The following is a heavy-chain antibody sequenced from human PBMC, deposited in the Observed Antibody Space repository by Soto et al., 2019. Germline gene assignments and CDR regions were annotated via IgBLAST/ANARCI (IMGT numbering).Heavy chain of an antibody. CDR2: INHSGST. V-gene: IGHV4-34*01. CDR1: GGSFSGYY. CDR3: ARGRSYRRVVTAIQSRIFDY. D-gene: IGHD2-21*02. Sequence: SETLSLTCAVYGGSFSGYYWSWIRQPPGKGLEWIGEINHSGSTNYNPSLKSRVTISVDTSKNQFSLKLSSVTAADTAVYYCARGRSYRRVVTAIQSRIFDYWGQGTLVTVSS. J-gene: IGHJ4*02.